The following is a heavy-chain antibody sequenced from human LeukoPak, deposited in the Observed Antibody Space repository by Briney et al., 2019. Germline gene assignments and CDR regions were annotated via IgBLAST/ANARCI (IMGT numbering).Heavy chain of an antibody. CDR2: INHSGST. Sequence: SETLSLTCAVYGGSFSGYYWSWIRQPPGKGLEWIGEINHSGSTNYNPSLKSRVTISVDTSKNQFSLKLSSVTAADTAVYYCARGRYFDYWGQGTLVTVSS. J-gene: IGHJ4*02. CDR1: GGSFSGYY. V-gene: IGHV4-34*01. CDR3: ARGRYFDY.